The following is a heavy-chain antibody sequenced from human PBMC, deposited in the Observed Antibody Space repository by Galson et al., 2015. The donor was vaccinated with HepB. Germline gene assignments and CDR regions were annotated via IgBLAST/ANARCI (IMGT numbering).Heavy chain of an antibody. CDR2: INAGNGNT. V-gene: IGHV1-3*01. CDR3: AREAEYCSGGSCYSAEYFQH. CDR1: GYTFTSYA. J-gene: IGHJ1*01. Sequence: SVKVSCKASGYTFTSYAMHWVRQAPGQRLEWMGWINAGNGNTKYSQKFQGRVTITRDTSASTAYMELSSLRSEDTAVYYCAREAEYCSGGSCYSAEYFQHWGQGTLVTVSS. D-gene: IGHD2-15*01.